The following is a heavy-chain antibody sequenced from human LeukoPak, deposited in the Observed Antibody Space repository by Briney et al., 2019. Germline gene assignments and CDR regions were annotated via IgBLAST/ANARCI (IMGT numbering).Heavy chain of an antibody. CDR2: ISSSGSTI. CDR1: GFTFSSYE. D-gene: IGHD4-17*01. CDR3: AREGYGDYDPLFDY. V-gene: IGHV3-48*03. Sequence: GGSLRLSCAASGFTFSSYEMNWVRQAPGKGLEWVSYISSSGSTIYYADSVKGRFTISRDNAKNSLYLQMNSPRAEDTAVYYCAREGYGDYDPLFDYWGQGTLVTVSS. J-gene: IGHJ4*02.